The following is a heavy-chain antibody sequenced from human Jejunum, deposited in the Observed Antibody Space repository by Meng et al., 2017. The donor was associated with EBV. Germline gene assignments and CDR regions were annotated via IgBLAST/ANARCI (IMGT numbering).Heavy chain of an antibody. CDR1: GGSFGGYF. V-gene: IGHV4-34*01. J-gene: IGHJ4*02. CDR2: INQVGST. CDR3: ARSGAIIGVQGAPDY. Sequence: QLQLQESGPGLAMPSESLSLSCAVSGGSFGGYFWTWIRQAPGKGLEWIGEINQVGSTNYNPSLKSRVTISVDTSNIQFSLKVTSVTAADTAVYYCARSGAIIGVQGAPDYWGQGTLVTVAS. D-gene: IGHD3-3*01.